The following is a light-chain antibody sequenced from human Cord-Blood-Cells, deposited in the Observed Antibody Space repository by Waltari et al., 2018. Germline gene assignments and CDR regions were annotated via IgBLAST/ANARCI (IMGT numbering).Light chain of an antibody. V-gene: IGLV4-69*01. CDR3: QTWGTGIRV. J-gene: IGLJ3*02. Sequence: QLVLTQSPSASASLGASVKLTCTLSSGHSSYAIAWHQQQPEKGPRHLMKLNSGGSHSKGDGIPDRFSGSSSGAERYLTISSLQSEDEADYYCQTWGTGIRVFGGGTKLTVL. CDR1: SGHSSYA. CDR2: LNSGGSH.